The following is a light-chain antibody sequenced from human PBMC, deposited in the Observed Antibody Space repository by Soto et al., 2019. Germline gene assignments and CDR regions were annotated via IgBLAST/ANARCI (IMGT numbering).Light chain of an antibody. J-gene: IGLJ2*01. CDR3: CSYAGSYSWI. CDR2: DVT. CDR1: SSDVGGYNR. Sequence: QSALTQPPSVSGSPGQSVTISCTGTSSDVGGYNRVSWNQQPPGTAPKLMIYDVTKRPSGVPDRFSGSKSGNTASLTISGLQAEDEADYYCCSYAGSYSWIFGGGTKLTVL. V-gene: IGLV2-11*01.